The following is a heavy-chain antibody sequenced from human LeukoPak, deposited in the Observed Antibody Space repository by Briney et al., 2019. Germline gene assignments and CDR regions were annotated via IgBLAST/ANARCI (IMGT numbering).Heavy chain of an antibody. D-gene: IGHD3-16*01. CDR2: IYPGDSDT. V-gene: IGHV5-51*01. CDR1: GYSFTSYW. J-gene: IGHJ4*02. CDR3: ARGELPPPPSFDY. Sequence: GESLKISCKGSGYSFTSYWIGWVRQMPGKGLEWMGIIYPGDSDTRYSPSFQGQVTISADKSISTAYLQWSSLKASDPAMYYSARGELPPPPSFDYWGQGTLVTASS.